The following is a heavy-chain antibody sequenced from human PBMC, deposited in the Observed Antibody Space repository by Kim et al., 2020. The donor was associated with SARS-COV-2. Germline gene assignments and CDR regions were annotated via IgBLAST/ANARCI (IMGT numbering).Heavy chain of an antibody. CDR3: ARGDYYGSGADT. CDR2: IYYSGST. Sequence: SETLSLTCTVSGGSISSYYWSWIRQPPGKGLEWIGYIYYSGSTNYNPSLKSRVTISVDTSKNQFSLKLSSVTAADTAVYYCARGDYYGSGADTWGQGTLVTVSS. D-gene: IGHD3-10*01. CDR1: GGSISSYY. J-gene: IGHJ5*02. V-gene: IGHV4-59*01.